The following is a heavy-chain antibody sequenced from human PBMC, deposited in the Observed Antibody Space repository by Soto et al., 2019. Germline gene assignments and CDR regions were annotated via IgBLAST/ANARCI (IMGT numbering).Heavy chain of an antibody. CDR1: GFTFSSYV. J-gene: IGHJ6*03. CDR2: IWYDGSNK. D-gene: IGHD2-2*01. Sequence: PGGSLRLSCAASGFTFSSYVMHWVRQAPGKGLEWVAVIWYDGSNKYYADSVKGRFTISRDNSKNTLYLQMNSLRAEDTAVYYCARDIVVVPAAHMDVWGKGTTVTVSS. V-gene: IGHV3-33*01. CDR3: ARDIVVVPAAHMDV.